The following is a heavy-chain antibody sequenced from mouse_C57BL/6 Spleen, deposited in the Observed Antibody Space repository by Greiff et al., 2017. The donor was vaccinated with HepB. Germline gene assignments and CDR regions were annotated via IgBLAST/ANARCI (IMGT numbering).Heavy chain of an antibody. CDR3: ARQGTPYWYFDV. J-gene: IGHJ1*03. V-gene: IGHV5-15*01. CDR2: ISNLAYSI. CDR1: GFTFSDYG. Sequence: EVHLVESGGGLVQPGGSLKLSCAASGFTFSDYGMAWVRQAPRKGPEWVAFISNLAYSIYYADTVTGRFTISRENAKNTLYLEMSSLRSEDTAMYYCARQGTPYWYFDVWGTGTTVTVSS.